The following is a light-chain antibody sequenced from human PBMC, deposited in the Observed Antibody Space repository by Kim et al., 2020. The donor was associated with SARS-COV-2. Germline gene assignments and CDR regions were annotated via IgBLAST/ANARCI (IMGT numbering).Light chain of an antibody. CDR2: SSN. CDR3: SAWDDSLNGPV. CDR1: SSNIGGNT. J-gene: IGLJ3*02. V-gene: IGLV1-44*01. Sequence: ELTQPPSASGTPGQSVTISCSGSSSNIGGNTVNWYRQLPGTAPKLLIYSSNHRPSGVPDRFSGSKSGTSASLAISGLQSEDETDYYCSAWDDSLNGPVFGGGTQLTVL.